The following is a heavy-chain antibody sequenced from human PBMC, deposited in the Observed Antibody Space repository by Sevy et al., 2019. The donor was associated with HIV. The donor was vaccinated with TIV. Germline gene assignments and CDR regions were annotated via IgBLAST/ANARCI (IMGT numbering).Heavy chain of an antibody. CDR2: IKGKTDGGTT. D-gene: IGHD3-3*01. J-gene: IGHJ4*02. CDR3: TTEGDFWSGYQYFDY. V-gene: IGHV3-15*01. CDR1: GFTFSNAW. Sequence: GGSLRLSCAASGFTFSNAWMTWVRQSPGKGLEWVGRIKGKTDGGTTDYSTPVKGRFTISRDDSKNTLYLQMNSLKTEDTALYYCTTEGDFWSGYQYFDYWGQGTLVTVSS.